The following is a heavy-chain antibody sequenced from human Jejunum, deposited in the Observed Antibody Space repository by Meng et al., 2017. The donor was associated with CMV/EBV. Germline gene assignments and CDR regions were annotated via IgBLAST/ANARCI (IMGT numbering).Heavy chain of an antibody. J-gene: IGHJ4*02. V-gene: IGHV4-39*07. CDR3: ARYNSGWYLDY. CDR1: GGSISSHSYY. CDR2: MYYSGST. D-gene: IGHD5-12*01. Sequence: VSGGSISSHSYYWGWIRQSPGKGLEWIGTMYYSGSTQYNPSLKSRVTISVDTSKNQFSLNLSSVTAADTAVYYCARYNSGWYLDYWGQGALVTVSS.